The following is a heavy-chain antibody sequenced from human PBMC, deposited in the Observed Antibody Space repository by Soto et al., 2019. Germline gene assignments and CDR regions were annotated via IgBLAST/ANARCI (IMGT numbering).Heavy chain of an antibody. CDR1: GFTVSSNY. J-gene: IGHJ6*03. V-gene: IGHV3-66*01. D-gene: IGHD2-2*01. Sequence: GGSLRLSCAASGFTVSSNYMSWVRQAPGKGLEWVSVIYSGGSTYYADSVKGRFTISRDNSKNTPYLQMNSLRAEDTAVYYCAREFYCSSTSCYWEYYKDVWSQGTTDTVSS. CDR2: IYSGGST. CDR3: AREFYCSSTSCYWEYYKDV.